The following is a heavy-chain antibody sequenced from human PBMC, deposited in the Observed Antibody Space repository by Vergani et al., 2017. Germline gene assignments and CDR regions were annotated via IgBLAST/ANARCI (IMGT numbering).Heavy chain of an antibody. V-gene: IGHV4-34*01. D-gene: IGHD1/OR15-1a*01. CDR1: GGPFSGFY. J-gene: IGHJ6*04. Sequence: QVQLQQWGAGLLKPSETLSLTCAVYGGPFSGFYWSWIRQPPGKGLGWIGEINHSGSTNYNPSLKSRVTISVDTSKNQFSLKLSSVTAADTAMYYCASAVTKRQGVWGKGTTVTVSS. CDR3: ASAVTKRQGV. CDR2: INHSGST.